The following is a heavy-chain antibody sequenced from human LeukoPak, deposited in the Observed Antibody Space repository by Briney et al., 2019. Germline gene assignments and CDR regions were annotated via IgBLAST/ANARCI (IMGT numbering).Heavy chain of an antibody. V-gene: IGHV3-30-3*01. Sequence: GGSLRLSCAASGFTFSSYAMHWVRQAPGKGLEWVAVISYDGSNKYYADSVKGRFTISRDNSKNTLYLQMNSLRAEDTAVYYCAMFSSGPNYWGQGTLVTVSS. D-gene: IGHD6-6*01. CDR2: ISYDGSNK. CDR1: GFTFSSYA. CDR3: AMFSSGPNY. J-gene: IGHJ4*02.